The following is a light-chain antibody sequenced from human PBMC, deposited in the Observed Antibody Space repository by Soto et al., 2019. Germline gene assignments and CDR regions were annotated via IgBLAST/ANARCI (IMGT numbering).Light chain of an antibody. V-gene: IGKV3-11*01. J-gene: IGKJ4*01. CDR1: PSVSSY. CDR3: QQRRDWPLT. Sequence: EIVLTQSPATLSLSPGERATLSCRASPSVSSYLAWYQQNPGQAPRLLISDASNRATGIPARFSGSGSGTDFTLTVSSLEPEDFAVDYCQQRRDWPLTFGGGTKVEI. CDR2: DAS.